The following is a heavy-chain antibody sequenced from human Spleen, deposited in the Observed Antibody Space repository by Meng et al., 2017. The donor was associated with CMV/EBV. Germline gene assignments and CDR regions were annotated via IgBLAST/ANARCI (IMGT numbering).Heavy chain of an antibody. Sequence: GESLKISCATSGFTFSSYAMTWVRQAPGKGLEWVSAISASADRTYYTDSMKGRFIISRDNSKNTVYLQMNSLRAEDTAVYYCAKDIVVVPAATQGPQIPDYWGQGTLVTVSS. J-gene: IGHJ4*02. CDR1: GFTFSSYA. CDR2: ISASADRT. V-gene: IGHV3-23*01. D-gene: IGHD2-2*01. CDR3: AKDIVVVPAATQGPQIPDY.